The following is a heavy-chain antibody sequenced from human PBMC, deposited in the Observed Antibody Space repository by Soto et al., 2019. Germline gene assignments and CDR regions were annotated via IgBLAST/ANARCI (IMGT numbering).Heavy chain of an antibody. V-gene: IGHV4-61*01. CDR1: GGSVSSGNYY. CDR3: ARDYPEDDDVWGSYRSHYFDY. D-gene: IGHD3-16*02. CDR2: IHYSGST. Sequence: QVQLQESGPGQVKSSETLSLTCTVSGGSVSSGNYYWSWIRQPPGKGLEWIGYIHYSGSTDYNPSLKSRLPISVDTSKNQFSLELSSVTAADTAVYYCARDYPEDDDVWGSYRSHYFDYWGQGTLVTVSS. J-gene: IGHJ4*02.